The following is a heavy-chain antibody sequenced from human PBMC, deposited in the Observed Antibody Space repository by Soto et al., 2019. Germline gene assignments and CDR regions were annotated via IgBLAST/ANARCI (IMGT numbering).Heavy chain of an antibody. CDR3: ARVEAVAGLYNYHGLDV. V-gene: IGHV1-69*12. CDR2: IVPIFGTT. CDR1: GGTFSNYA. J-gene: IGHJ6*02. D-gene: IGHD6-19*01. Sequence: QVQLVQSGAEVKKPGSSVKVSCKVSGGTFSNYAIDWVRLAPGHGLEWMGGIVPIFGTTYYTQKFQGRATIPADDSTTTAYLEMSTLGSEDTAIYYCARVEAVAGLYNYHGLDVWGQGTAVTVSS.